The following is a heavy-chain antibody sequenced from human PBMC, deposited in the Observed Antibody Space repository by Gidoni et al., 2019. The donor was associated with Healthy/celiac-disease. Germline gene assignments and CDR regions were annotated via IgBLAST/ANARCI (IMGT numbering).Heavy chain of an antibody. CDR3: ARGVGIFWRLAVSGYFDY. CDR1: GGSFSGYY. D-gene: IGHD3-9*01. J-gene: IGHJ4*02. Sequence: QVQLQQWGAGLLKPSETLSLTCAVYGGSFSGYYWSWIRQPPGKGLEWIGEINHSGSTNYNPSLKSRVTISVDTSKNQFSLKLSSVTAADTAVYYCARGVGIFWRLAVSGYFDYWGQGTLVTVSS. V-gene: IGHV4-34*01. CDR2: INHSGST.